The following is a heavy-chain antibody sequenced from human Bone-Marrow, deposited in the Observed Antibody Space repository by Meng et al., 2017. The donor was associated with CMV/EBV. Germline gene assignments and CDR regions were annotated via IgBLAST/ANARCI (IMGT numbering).Heavy chain of an antibody. CDR3: ARSPRTARRADNWFHP. V-gene: IGHV4-59*01. CDR1: GGSISSYY. Sequence: SETLSLTCTVAGGSISSYYWSWIRQPPGKGLEWIGYIYYSGSTNYNPSLKSRVTISVDTSKNQFSLKLSSVTAADTAVYYCARSPRTARRADNWFHPWGQGTLVTVSS. J-gene: IGHJ5*02. CDR2: IYYSGST. D-gene: IGHD1-1*01.